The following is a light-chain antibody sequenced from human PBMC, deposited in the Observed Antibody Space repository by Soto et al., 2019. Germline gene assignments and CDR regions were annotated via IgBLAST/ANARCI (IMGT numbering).Light chain of an antibody. CDR1: QSVSSSY. CDR2: AAS. V-gene: IGKV1-39*01. J-gene: IGKJ2*02. Sequence: TQSPGTLSLSPGEGATLSCRASQSVSSSYLAWYQQKVGKAPKLLIYAASSLQRGVPSRFSGSGSGTDFTLTISSLQPEDFATYYCQQSYSTPRTFGQGTKLEIK. CDR3: QQSYSTPRT.